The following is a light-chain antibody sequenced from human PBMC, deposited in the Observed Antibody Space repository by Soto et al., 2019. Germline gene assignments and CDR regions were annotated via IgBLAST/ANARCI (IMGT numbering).Light chain of an antibody. CDR1: SSDGGGYNY. CDR3: SSFAGNNNLV. Sequence: QSALPQPPSASGSPGQSVTISCTGTSSDGGGYNYVSWYQQHPGKAPKLMISEVSKRPSGVPDRFSGSKSGNTASLTVSGLQAEDEADYYCSSFAGNNNLVFGGGTKLTVL. J-gene: IGLJ2*01. CDR2: EVS. V-gene: IGLV2-8*01.